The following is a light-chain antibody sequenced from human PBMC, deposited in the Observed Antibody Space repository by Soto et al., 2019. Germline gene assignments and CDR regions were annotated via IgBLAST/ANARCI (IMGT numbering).Light chain of an antibody. Sequence: QSVLTHPPSASGTPGQRVTISCSGSSSNIGSNYVYWYQQLPGTAPKLLIYRNNQRPSGVPDRFSGSKSGTSASLAISGLRSEDEADYYCAAWDDSLSARNWVFGGGTKVTVL. J-gene: IGLJ3*02. V-gene: IGLV1-47*01. CDR1: SSNIGSNY. CDR3: AAWDDSLSARNWV. CDR2: RNN.